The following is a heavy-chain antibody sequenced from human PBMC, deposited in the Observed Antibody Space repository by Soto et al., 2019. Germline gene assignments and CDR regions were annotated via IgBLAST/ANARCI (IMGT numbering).Heavy chain of an antibody. V-gene: IGHV3-74*01. J-gene: IGHJ4*02. CDR2: IKSDGSGT. D-gene: IGHD3-22*01. CDR1: GFAFSRYW. CDR3: ARGDGDYYDGNGYLGRH. Sequence: SLRLSCAASGFAFSRYWVHGCRQAPGKGLVWVARIKSDGSGTIYADSVKGRLTISRDNARNTLYLQMNSLRAEDTAVYFCARGDGDYYDGNGYLGRHWGQGTLVTVSS.